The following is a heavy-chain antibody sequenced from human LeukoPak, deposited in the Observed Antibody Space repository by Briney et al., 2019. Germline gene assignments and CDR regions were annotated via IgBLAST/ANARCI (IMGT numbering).Heavy chain of an antibody. D-gene: IGHD5-18*01. Sequence: GGSLRLSCAASGFTVSSNYMSWVRQGPGKGLEWVSTIYSGGSTYYADSVTGRFTISRDNSKNTLYLQMNTLRAEDTAVYYCARALYSYGSWYFDLWGRGTLVTVSS. CDR2: IYSGGST. CDR3: ARALYSYGSWYFDL. V-gene: IGHV3-53*01. CDR1: GFTVSSNY. J-gene: IGHJ2*01.